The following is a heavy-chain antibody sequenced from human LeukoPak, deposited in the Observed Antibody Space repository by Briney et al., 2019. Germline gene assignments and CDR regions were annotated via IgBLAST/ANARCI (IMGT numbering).Heavy chain of an antibody. D-gene: IGHD4-23*01. CDR1: GFTFTNNA. J-gene: IGHJ4*02. V-gene: IGHV3-23*01. CDR3: AKAHGGNSAY. Sequence: GGSLRLSCAASGFTFTNNAMTWVRQPPGKGLQWVSTIRGPGGGGTTYYADSVKGRFTISRDNSKNTLYLQMNSLRAEDTAVYYCAKAHGGNSAYWGQGTLVTVSS. CDR2: IRGPGGGGTT.